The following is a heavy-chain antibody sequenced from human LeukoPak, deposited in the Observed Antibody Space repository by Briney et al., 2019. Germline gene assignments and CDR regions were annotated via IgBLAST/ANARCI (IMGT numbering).Heavy chain of an antibody. D-gene: IGHD3-10*01. V-gene: IGHV3-48*01. Sequence: GGSLRLSCAASGFTFDDYAMHWVRQAPGKGLEWVSYIGTSSSTMYYADSVKGRFTISRDNAKNSLYLQMNSLTAEDTAVYYCARDSAYAFDIWGQGTMVTVSS. CDR3: ARDSAYAFDI. CDR2: IGTSSSTM. J-gene: IGHJ3*02. CDR1: GFTFDDYA.